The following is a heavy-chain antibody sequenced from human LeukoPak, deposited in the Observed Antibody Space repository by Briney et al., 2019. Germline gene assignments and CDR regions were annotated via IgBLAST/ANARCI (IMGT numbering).Heavy chain of an antibody. CDR1: GYSISSGYY. V-gene: IGHV4-38-2*02. CDR3: ARARRVMVDY. D-gene: IGHD1-14*01. CDR2: IYHSGST. Sequence: SETLSLTCTVSGYSISSGYYWGWIRQPPGKGLEWIGSIYHSGSTYYNPSLKSRVTISVDTSKNQFSLKLSSVTAADTAVYYCARARRVMVDYWGQGTLVTVSS. J-gene: IGHJ4*02.